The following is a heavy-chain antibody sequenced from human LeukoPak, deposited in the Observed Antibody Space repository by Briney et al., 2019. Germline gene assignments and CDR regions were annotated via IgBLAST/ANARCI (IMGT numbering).Heavy chain of an antibody. D-gene: IGHD2-15*01. CDR3: ARDLRYGGIPSDY. CDR1: GFTFSSYW. V-gene: IGHV3-7*01. J-gene: IGHJ4*02. CDR2: IKQDGSEK. Sequence: PGGSLRLSCAASGFTFSSYWMSWVRQAPGKGLEWVANIKQDGSEKYYVDSVKGRFTISRDNAKNSLYLQMNSPRVEDTAVYYRARDLRYGGIPSDYWGQGTLVTVSS.